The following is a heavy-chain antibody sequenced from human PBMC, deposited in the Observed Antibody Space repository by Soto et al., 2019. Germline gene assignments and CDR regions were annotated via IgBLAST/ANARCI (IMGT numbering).Heavy chain of an antibody. CDR2: IDWDDDK. CDR3: ARERSDSGMDV. Sequence: VSGPTLVNPTQTLTLTCTFSGFSLSTSGMRVSWIRQPPGKALEWLARIDWDDDKFYSTSLKTRLTISKDTSKNQVVLTMTNMDPVDTATYYCARERSDSGMDVWGQGTTVTVSS. D-gene: IGHD3-3*01. V-gene: IGHV2-70*04. J-gene: IGHJ6*02. CDR1: GFSLSTSGMR.